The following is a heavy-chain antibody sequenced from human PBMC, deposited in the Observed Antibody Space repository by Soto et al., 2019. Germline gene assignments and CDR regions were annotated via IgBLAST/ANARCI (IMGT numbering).Heavy chain of an antibody. D-gene: IGHD3-3*01. Sequence: GASVKVSCKASGYTFTSYGISWVRQAPGQGLEWIGWISAYNGNTNYAQKLQGRVTMTTDTSTSTAYMELRSLRSDDTAVYYCARSPRDYTYYDFWSGSGYYYYGMDVWGQGTTVTVSS. V-gene: IGHV1-18*01. CDR3: ARSPRDYTYYDFWSGSGYYYYGMDV. J-gene: IGHJ6*02. CDR1: GYTFTSYG. CDR2: ISAYNGNT.